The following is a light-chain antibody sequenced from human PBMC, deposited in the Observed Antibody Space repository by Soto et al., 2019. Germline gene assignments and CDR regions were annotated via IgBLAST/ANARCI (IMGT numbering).Light chain of an antibody. V-gene: IGKV2-28*01. CDR2: LGS. J-gene: IGKJ4*01. CDR3: MQALQTPA. Sequence: DIVMTQSPLSLPVTHGEPASISCRSSQSLLHSNGYNYLDWYLQKPGQSPQLLIHLGSNRASGVPDRFSGSGSGTDFTLKISRVEAEDVGVYYCMQALQTPAFGGGTKVEIK. CDR1: QSLLHSNGYNY.